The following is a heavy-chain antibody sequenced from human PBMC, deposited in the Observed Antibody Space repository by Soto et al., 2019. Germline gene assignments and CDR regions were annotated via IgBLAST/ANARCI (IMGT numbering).Heavy chain of an antibody. CDR3: ARESEDLTSNFDY. CDR2: ISSTTNYI. J-gene: IGHJ4*02. Sequence: XGSLRFSCSASGVTLTRNRGTWVRQAPGKGLEWVSSISSTTNYIYYGDSMKGRFTISRDNAKNSLYLEMNSLRAEDTAVYYCARESEDLTSNFDYWGQGTLVTVSS. V-gene: IGHV3-21*06. CDR1: GVTLTRNR.